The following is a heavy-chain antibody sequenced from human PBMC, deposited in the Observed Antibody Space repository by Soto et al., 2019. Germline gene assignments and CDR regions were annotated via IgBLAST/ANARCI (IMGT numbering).Heavy chain of an antibody. CDR3: AELWFGEGMDV. CDR1: GGSFSGYY. V-gene: IGHV4-34*01. J-gene: IGHJ6*02. Sequence: SETLSLTCAVYGGSFSGYYWSWIRQPPGKGLEWIGEINHSGSTNYNPSLKSRVTISVDTSKNQFSLKLSSVTAADTAVYYCAELWFGEGMDVWGQGTTVTVSS. CDR2: INHSGST. D-gene: IGHD3-10*01.